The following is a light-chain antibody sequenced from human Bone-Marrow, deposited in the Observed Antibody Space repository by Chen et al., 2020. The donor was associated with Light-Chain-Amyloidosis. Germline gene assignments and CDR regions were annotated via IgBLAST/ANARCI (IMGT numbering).Light chain of an antibody. CDR3: QQYNSYSRT. CDR2: DAS. J-gene: IGKJ1*01. Sequence: DIQMNQSPSPLSASVGDRVTITCRASQSISSWLAWYQQKPGKAPKLLIYDASSLESGVPSRFSGSGSGTEFTLTISSLQPDDFATYYCQQYNSYSRTFGQGTKVEIK. CDR1: QSISSW. V-gene: IGKV1-5*01.